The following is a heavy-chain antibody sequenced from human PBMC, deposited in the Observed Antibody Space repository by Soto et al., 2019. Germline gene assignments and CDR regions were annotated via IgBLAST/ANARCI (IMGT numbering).Heavy chain of an antibody. D-gene: IGHD6-13*01. Sequence: GASVKVSCKASGGTFSSYTISWVRQAPGQGLEWMGRIIPILGIANYAQKFQGRVTITADKSTSTAYMELSSLRSEDTAVYYCARGPPRYSSSRYYFDYWGQGTLVTVSS. CDR3: ARGPPRYSSSRYYFDY. CDR1: GGTFSSYT. CDR2: IIPILGIA. V-gene: IGHV1-69*02. J-gene: IGHJ4*02.